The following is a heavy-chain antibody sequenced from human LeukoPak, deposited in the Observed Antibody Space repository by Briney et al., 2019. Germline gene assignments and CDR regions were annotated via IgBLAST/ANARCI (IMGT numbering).Heavy chain of an antibody. J-gene: IGHJ4*02. D-gene: IGHD6-6*01. V-gene: IGHV5-51*01. CDR1: GYRFTSYW. CDR2: IYPGDSDT. Sequence: GESLKISCKTSGYRFTSYWIGWVRQRPGKGLEWMGIIYPGDSDTRYSPPFQGQVTISVDKTISTAYLQWSSLKASDTAMYYCARRSASSSSSLFDYWGQGTLVTVSS. CDR3: ARRSASSSSSLFDY.